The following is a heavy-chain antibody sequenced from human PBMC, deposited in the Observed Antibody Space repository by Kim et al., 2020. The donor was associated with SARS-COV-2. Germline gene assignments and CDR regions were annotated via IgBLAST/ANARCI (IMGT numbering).Heavy chain of an antibody. Sequence: ASVKVSCKASGYTFTSDHMHWVRQAPGQGPEWMGILTPNSGRTKYAQKFQGRVTMTRDTSTSTVYMELSSLRSDDTAMYYCARDLGGNWTWADWGQGTLVTVSS. V-gene: IGHV1-46*01. CDR3: ARDLGGNWTWAD. CDR1: GYTFTSDH. D-gene: IGHD1-1*01. J-gene: IGHJ4*02. CDR2: LTPNSGRT.